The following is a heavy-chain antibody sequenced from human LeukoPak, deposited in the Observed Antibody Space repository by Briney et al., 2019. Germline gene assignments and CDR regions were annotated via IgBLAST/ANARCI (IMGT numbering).Heavy chain of an antibody. D-gene: IGHD6-13*01. CDR2: IYPGDSDT. V-gene: IGHV5-51*01. CDR1: GYSFTSYW. J-gene: IGHJ4*02. CDR3: ARRAWGLRASWWYFDY. Sequence: GESLKISCKGSGYSFTSYWIGWVRQMPGKGLEWMGIIYPGDSDTRYSPSFQGQVTISADKSISTAYLQWSSLKASDTAMYYCARRAWGLRASWWYFDYWGQGTLVTVSS.